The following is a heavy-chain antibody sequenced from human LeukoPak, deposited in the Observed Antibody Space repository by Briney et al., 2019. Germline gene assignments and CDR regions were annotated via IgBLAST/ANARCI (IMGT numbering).Heavy chain of an antibody. D-gene: IGHD1-26*01. CDR1: GGTFSSYA. V-gene: IGHV1-69*13. CDR3: ARDWSSGSYYGAFDI. CDR2: IIPIFGTA. Sequence: GASVKVSCKASGGTFSSYAISWVRQAPGQGLEWMGGIIPIFGTANYAQKFQGRVTITADESTSTAYMELSSLRSEDTAVYYCARDWSSGSYYGAFDIWGQGTMVTVSS. J-gene: IGHJ3*02.